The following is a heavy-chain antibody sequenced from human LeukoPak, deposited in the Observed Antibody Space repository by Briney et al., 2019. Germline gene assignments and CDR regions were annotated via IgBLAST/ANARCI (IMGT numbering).Heavy chain of an antibody. J-gene: IGHJ4*02. CDR1: GYSFTTYW. Sequence: GESLKISCKGSGYSFTTYWIGWVRQMPGKGLEWMGIFYPGDSDTRYSPSFQGQVTISADESIHTAYLQWSSLKASDTAMYYCAKMGYDSSGYYTYFDYWGQGTLVTVSS. D-gene: IGHD3-22*01. CDR3: AKMGYDSSGYYTYFDY. CDR2: FYPGDSDT. V-gene: IGHV5-51*01.